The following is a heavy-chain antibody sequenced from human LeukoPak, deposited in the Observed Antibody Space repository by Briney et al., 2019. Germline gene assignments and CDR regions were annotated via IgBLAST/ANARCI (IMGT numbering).Heavy chain of an antibody. D-gene: IGHD2-15*01. CDR3: AKDRGYCSGGNCYNQYGMDV. J-gene: IGHJ6*02. CDR1: GFTFSNYA. Sequence: PGGSLRLSCAASGFTFSNYAMNWVRQAPGKGLEWVAIISYHGRSVDYADSVKGRFTMSRDNSKNTLSLQMNSLRAEDTAVYYCAKDRGYCSGGNCYNQYGMDVWGQGTTVTVSS. CDR2: ISYHGRSV. V-gene: IGHV3-30-3*02.